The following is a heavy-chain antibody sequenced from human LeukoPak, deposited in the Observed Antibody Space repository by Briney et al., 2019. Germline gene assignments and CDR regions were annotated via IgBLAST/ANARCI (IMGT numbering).Heavy chain of an antibody. D-gene: IGHD6-13*01. CDR3: ARLGIAPAVDY. J-gene: IGHJ4*02. CDR2: IKQDGSEK. Sequence: GGSLRLSCAASGLTFSDYSMSWIRQAPGKGLEWVANIKQDGSEKYYVDSVKGRFTISRDNAKNSLYLQMNSLRADDTAVYYCARLGIAPAVDYWGQGTLVTVSS. CDR1: GLTFSDYS. V-gene: IGHV3-7*01.